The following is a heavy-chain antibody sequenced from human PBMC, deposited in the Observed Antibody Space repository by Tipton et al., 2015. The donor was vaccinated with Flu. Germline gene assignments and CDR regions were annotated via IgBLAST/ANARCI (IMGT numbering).Heavy chain of an antibody. D-gene: IGHD1-1*01. J-gene: IGHJ4*02. CDR2: MRFDGNTK. CDR3: AKMEDRAGSLDY. Sequence: FLRLSCAASGFTLSNYGMYWLRQAPGKGLEWVTFMRFDGNTKYYADSVEGRFTISRDSSKNTLFLQMNSLRPEDTAIYYCAKMEDRAGSLDYWGQGTLVTVSS. V-gene: IGHV3-30*02. CDR1: GFTLSNYG.